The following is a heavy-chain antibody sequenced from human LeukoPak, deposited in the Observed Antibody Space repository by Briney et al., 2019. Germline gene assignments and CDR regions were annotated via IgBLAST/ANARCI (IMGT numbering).Heavy chain of an antibody. CDR1: GGSISSSSYY. D-gene: IGHD6-13*01. V-gene: IGHV4-39*07. Sequence: SETLSLICTVSGGSISSSSYYWGWVRQPPGKGLEWIGSIYYSGSTNYNPSLKSRVTISVDTSKNQFSLKLSSVTAADTAVYYCARGVGSSWHFDIDYWGQGTLVTVSS. CDR3: ARGVGSSWHFDIDY. J-gene: IGHJ4*02. CDR2: IYYSGST.